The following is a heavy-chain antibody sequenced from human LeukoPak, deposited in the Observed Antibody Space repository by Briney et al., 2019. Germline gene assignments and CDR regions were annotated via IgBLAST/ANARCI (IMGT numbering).Heavy chain of an antibody. V-gene: IGHV4-4*07. CDR1: GGSISSYY. Sequence: SETLSLTCTVSGGSISSYYWSWIRQPAGKGLEWIGRIYTSGSTNYNPSLKSRVTMSADTSKNQFSLKLSSVTAADTAVYYCARGPWFGELLSYFDYWGQGTLVTVSS. CDR2: IYTSGST. D-gene: IGHD3-10*01. CDR3: ARGPWFGELLSYFDY. J-gene: IGHJ4*02.